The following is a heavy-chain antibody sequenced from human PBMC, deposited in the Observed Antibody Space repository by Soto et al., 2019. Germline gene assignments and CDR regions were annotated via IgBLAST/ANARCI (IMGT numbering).Heavy chain of an antibody. CDR2: IRSKVYGVTT. D-gene: IGHD2-15*01. J-gene: IGHJ6*02. Sequence: GGSLRLSCTTSGFTFSDYAISWFRQAPGKGLEWVGVIRSKVYGVTTDYAASVKGRFAISRDDSKDTAYLQMNSVTTEDTAVYFCAKYTSVRMYSFLGMAVWGHGTTVTASS. CDR3: AKYTSVRMYSFLGMAV. V-gene: IGHV3-49*03. CDR1: GFTFSDYA.